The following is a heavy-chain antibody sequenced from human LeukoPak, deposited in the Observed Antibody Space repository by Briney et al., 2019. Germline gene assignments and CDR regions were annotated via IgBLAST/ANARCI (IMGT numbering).Heavy chain of an antibody. CDR1: GGSISSYY. CDR2: ISYSGST. D-gene: IGHD3-9*01. V-gene: IGHV4-59*01. Sequence: PSETLSLTCTVSGGSISSYYWTWIRQPPGKGLQWIGYISYSGSTRYNPSLKSRVTISVDTSKNQFFLKLSSVTAADTAVYYCARDFILTDYYYYGMDVWGQGTTVTVSS. CDR3: ARDFILTDYYYYGMDV. J-gene: IGHJ6*02.